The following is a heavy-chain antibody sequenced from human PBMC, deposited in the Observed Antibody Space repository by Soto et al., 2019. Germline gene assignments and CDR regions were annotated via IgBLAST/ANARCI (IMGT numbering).Heavy chain of an antibody. CDR2: ISYDGSNK. D-gene: IGHD6-13*01. V-gene: IGHV3-30*18. Sequence: GGSRRLSCSASGFTFIIYGMHWVRQAPGKGLEWVAVISYDGSNKYYADSVKGRFTISRDNSKNTLYLQMNSLRAEDTAVYYCAKVRGIAAALGPWGQGTLVTVSS. CDR1: GFTFIIYG. CDR3: AKVRGIAAALGP. J-gene: IGHJ5*02.